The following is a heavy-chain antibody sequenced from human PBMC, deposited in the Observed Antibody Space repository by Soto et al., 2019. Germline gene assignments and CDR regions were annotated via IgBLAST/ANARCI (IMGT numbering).Heavy chain of an antibody. CDR2: INAGNGNT. J-gene: IGHJ6*02. V-gene: IGHV1-3*05. Sequence: QVQLVQSGAEEKKPGASVKVSCKASGYTFTSYAMHWVRQAPGQRLEWMGWINAGNGNTKYSQKFQGRVTITRDTAARTAYMELSSLRSEATAVYYCARDLGYDFWSGYRIGGMDVWGQGTTVTVSS. D-gene: IGHD3-3*01. CDR3: ARDLGYDFWSGYRIGGMDV. CDR1: GYTFTSYA.